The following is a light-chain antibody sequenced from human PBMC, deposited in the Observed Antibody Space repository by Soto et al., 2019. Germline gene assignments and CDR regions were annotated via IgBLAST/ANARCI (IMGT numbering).Light chain of an antibody. V-gene: IGKV4-1*01. CDR2: WAS. Sequence: DIVMTQSQDSLAVSLGERATINCKSSQSISYSSNKKNQLAWYQQKPGQPPQLLIYWASTRESGVPDRFSGSGSGTDFTLTISSLQAEDVAVYYCQQYHSSPVTFGQGRRLAIK. CDR3: QQYHSSPVT. J-gene: IGKJ5*01. CDR1: QSISYSSNKKNQ.